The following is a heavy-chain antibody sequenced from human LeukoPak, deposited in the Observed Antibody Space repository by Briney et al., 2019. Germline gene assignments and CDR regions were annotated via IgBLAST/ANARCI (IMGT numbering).Heavy chain of an antibody. CDR3: AELGITMIGGV. CDR1: GFTFSSYG. J-gene: IGHJ6*04. V-gene: IGHV3-48*04. D-gene: IGHD3-10*02. Sequence: GGTLRLSCAASGFTFSSYGMSWVRQAPGKGLEWVSYISSSGSTIYYADSVKGRFTISRDNAKNSLYLQMNSLRAEDTAVHYCAELGITMIGGVWGKGTTVTISS. CDR2: ISSSGSTI.